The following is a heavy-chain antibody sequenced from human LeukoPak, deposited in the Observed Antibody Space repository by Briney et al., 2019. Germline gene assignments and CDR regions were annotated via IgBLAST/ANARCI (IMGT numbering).Heavy chain of an antibody. D-gene: IGHD3-10*01. V-gene: IGHV4-31*03. CDR1: GGSISSGGYY. Sequence: SQTLSLTCTVSGGSISSGGYYWSWIRQPPGKGLEWIGYIYYSGSTYYNPSLKSRVTISVDTSKNQFSLKLSSVTAADTAVYYCAREKGSGYNWFDPWGQGTLVTVSS. CDR2: IYYSGST. CDR3: AREKGSGYNWFDP. J-gene: IGHJ5*02.